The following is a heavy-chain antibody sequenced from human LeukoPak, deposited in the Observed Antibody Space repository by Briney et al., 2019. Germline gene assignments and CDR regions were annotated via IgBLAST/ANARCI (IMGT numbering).Heavy chain of an antibody. CDR3: ARIPPGYSLDYFDY. CDR2: IYSGGST. J-gene: IGHJ4*02. D-gene: IGHD5-18*01. Sequence: PGGSLRLSCATSGFTVSSNYMSWVRQAPGKGLEWVSVIYSGGSTYYADSVKGRFTISRDNSKNTLYLQMNSLRAEDTAVYYCARIPPGYSLDYFDYWGQGTLVTVSS. V-gene: IGHV3-66*02. CDR1: GFTVSSNY.